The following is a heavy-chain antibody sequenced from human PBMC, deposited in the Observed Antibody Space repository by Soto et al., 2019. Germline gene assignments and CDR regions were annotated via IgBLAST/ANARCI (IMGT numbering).Heavy chain of an antibody. CDR1: GYTFTSYG. J-gene: IGHJ6*02. Sequence: ASVKVSFKASGYTFTSYGISWVRQAPGQGLEWMGWISAYNGNTNYAQKLQGRVTMTTDTSTSTAYMELRSLRSDDTAVYYCARDPYDILPGYNPFYYYYYGMDVWGQGTTVTVSS. D-gene: IGHD3-9*01. V-gene: IGHV1-18*04. CDR2: ISAYNGNT. CDR3: ARDPYDILPGYNPFYYYYYGMDV.